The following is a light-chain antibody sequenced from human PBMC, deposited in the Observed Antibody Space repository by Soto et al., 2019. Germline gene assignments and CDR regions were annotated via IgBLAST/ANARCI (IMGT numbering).Light chain of an antibody. CDR3: QQTYSTLSIT. J-gene: IGKJ5*01. V-gene: IGKV1-39*01. CDR1: ESIARH. CDR2: AAS. Sequence: DIQMTQSPSSLSASVGDRVTITCRASESIARHLNWYQQKPGKAPKLLIYAASSLQNGVPSRFRGVGSWTDFTLTISNLQPADFATYYCQQTYSTLSITFGQGTRLAIK.